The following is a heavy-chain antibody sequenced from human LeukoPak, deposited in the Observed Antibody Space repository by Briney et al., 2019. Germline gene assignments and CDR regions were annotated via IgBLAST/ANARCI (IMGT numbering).Heavy chain of an antibody. CDR2: ISYDASKK. D-gene: IGHD3-22*01. CDR1: GFTFSSYG. Sequence: GGSLRLSCAASGFTFSSYGTHWVRQAPGKGLEWVAVISYDASKKNYADSVKGRFTISRDNSKNTLYLQMSSLRAEDTAVYYCAKVSFPSLYYDSSGPTYYFDYWGQGTLVTVSS. J-gene: IGHJ4*02. V-gene: IGHV3-30*18. CDR3: AKVSFPSLYYDSSGPTYYFDY.